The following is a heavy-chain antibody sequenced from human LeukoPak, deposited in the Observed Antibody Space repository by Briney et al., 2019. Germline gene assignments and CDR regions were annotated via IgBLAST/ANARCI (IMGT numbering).Heavy chain of an antibody. CDR2: ISRSGNT. V-gene: IGHV4-4*07. CDR3: ARDLYSTDYYGAMDP. D-gene: IGHD4-17*01. J-gene: IGHJ5*02. Sequence: SETLSLTCTVSGGSINNNYWSWIRQPAGKGLEWIGRISRSGNTFYNPSLQSRVTISSDTSKNQFSLNLSSVTAADTSVYYCARDLYSTDYYGAMDPWGQGTLVTVSP. CDR1: GGSINNNY.